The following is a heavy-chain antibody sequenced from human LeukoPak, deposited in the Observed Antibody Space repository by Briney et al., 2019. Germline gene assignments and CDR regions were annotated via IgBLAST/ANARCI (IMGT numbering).Heavy chain of an antibody. V-gene: IGHV3-7*01. Sequence: GGSLRLSCAASEFTFSDYWMNWVRQAPGKGLEWVANIKQDGSAKYYVDSVKGRFTISRDNAKNSLFLQMNSLRAEDTAVYFCARDPRRFSLGYYHSSHGYNGMDVWGQGTTVTVSS. J-gene: IGHJ6*02. CDR3: ARDPRRFSLGYYHSSHGYNGMDV. CDR2: IKQDGSAK. D-gene: IGHD3-3*01. CDR1: EFTFSDYW.